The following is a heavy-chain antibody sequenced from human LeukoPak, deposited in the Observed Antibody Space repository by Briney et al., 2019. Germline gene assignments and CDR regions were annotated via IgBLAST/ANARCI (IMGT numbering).Heavy chain of an antibody. J-gene: IGHJ3*02. CDR3: TTFDYAVFLI. D-gene: IGHD4/OR15-4a*01. Sequence: GGSLRLSCAASGFTFSSYAMSWVRQAPGKGLEWVGRIKSKTDGGTRDYAAPVKGRFTISRDDSKNTLYLQMNSLKTEDTAVYYCTTFDYAVFLIWAKGTMVTVSS. CDR1: GFTFSSYA. V-gene: IGHV3-15*01. CDR2: IKSKTDGGTR.